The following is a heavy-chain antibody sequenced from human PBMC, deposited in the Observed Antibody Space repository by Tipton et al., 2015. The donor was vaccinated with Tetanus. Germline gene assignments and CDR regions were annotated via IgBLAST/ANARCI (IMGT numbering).Heavy chain of an antibody. J-gene: IGHJ4*02. CDR2: IYPGDSDT. CDR3: GRAKCSDGVCNFDF. Sequence: EVQLVQSGGEVKKPGESLKISCKGSGYIFNNYWIGWVRQKPGKGLEWMGIIYPGDSDTRYSPSFQGQVTISVDKSINTAYLQWSSLKASDTSMFYCGRAKCSDGVCNFDFWGQGALVTVAS. D-gene: IGHD2-15*01. V-gene: IGHV5-51*01. CDR1: GYIFNNYW.